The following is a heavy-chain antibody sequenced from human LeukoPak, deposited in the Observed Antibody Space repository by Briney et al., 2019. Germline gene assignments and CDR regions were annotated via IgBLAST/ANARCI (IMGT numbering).Heavy chain of an antibody. D-gene: IGHD2-15*01. Sequence: GESLKISCKGSGYSFTSYWIGWVRQMPGKGLEWMGIIYPGDSDTRYSPSFQGQVTISADKSISTAYLQWSCLKASDTAMYYCAILNPLGYCSGGSCYSDYMDVWGKGTTVTVSS. CDR2: IYPGDSDT. V-gene: IGHV5-51*01. CDR3: AILNPLGYCSGGSCYSDYMDV. CDR1: GYSFTSYW. J-gene: IGHJ6*03.